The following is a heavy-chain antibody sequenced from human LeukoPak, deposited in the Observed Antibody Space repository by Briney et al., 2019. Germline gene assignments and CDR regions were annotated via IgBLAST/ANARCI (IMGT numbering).Heavy chain of an antibody. J-gene: IGHJ4*02. CDR2: IIPIFGTA. CDR1: GYTFTSYY. D-gene: IGHD3-22*01. V-gene: IGHV1-69*13. Sequence: SVKVSCKASGYTFTSYYMHWVRQAPGQGLEWMGGIIPIFGTANYAQKFQGRVTITADESTSTAYMELSSLRSEDTAVYYCARGYYYDPQGYDYWGQGTLVTVSS. CDR3: ARGYYYDPQGYDY.